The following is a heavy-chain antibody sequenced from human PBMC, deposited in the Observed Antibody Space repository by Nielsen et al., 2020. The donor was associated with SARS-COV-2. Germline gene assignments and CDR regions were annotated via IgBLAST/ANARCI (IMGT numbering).Heavy chain of an antibody. Sequence: WVRQAPGQGLEWMGWINTDSEHPTYAQGFTGRFVFSLDTSVSTTYLQISSLKPEDTAVYYCARGVGYCSSTCCYFYYGMDVWGQGTTVTVSS. D-gene: IGHD2-2*01. CDR2: INTDSEHP. V-gene: IGHV7-4-1*02. J-gene: IGHJ6*02. CDR3: ARGVGYCSSTCCYFYYGMDV.